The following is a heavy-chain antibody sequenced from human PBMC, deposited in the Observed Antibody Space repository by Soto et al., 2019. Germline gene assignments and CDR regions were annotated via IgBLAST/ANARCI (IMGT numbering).Heavy chain of an antibody. D-gene: IGHD6-13*01. CDR3: ASKQQLVWGFDP. J-gene: IGHJ5*02. CDR1: GGSFSGYY. CDR2: INQSGST. V-gene: IGHV4-34*01. Sequence: QVQLQQWGAGLLKPSETLSLTCAVYGGSFSGYYWSWIRQPPGKGLEWIGEINQSGSTNYNPSLKSRVTISVDTSKNQFSLKLSSVTAADTAVYYCASKQQLVWGFDPWGQGTLVTVSS.